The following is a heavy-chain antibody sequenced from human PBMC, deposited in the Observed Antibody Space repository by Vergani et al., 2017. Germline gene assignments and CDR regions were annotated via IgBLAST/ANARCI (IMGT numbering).Heavy chain of an antibody. CDR3: ARSIVSRNPPDYFDN. CDR2: VEDSGYF. D-gene: IGHD1-14*01. V-gene: IGHV4-59*01. CDR1: GGSLSGYY. Sequence: QVQLQESGPGLVRPSETLSLTCTVSGGSLSGYYWNWIRQTPGEGLEWIGYVEDSGYFNYNPCLKTRVSMSSDTSNNQFSLMLSSVTVADTAVYYCARSIVSRNPPDYFDNWGQGTLVTVSS. J-gene: IGHJ4*02.